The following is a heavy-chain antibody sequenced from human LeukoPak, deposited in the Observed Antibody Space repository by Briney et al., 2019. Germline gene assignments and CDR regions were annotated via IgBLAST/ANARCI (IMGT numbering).Heavy chain of an antibody. CDR1: GYTFTSYG. Sequence: ASVKVSCKASGYTFTSYGISWVRQAPGQGLEWMGWISAYNGNTNYAQKLQGRVTMTTDTSTSTAYMELRSLRSDDTAVYYCARGTGAPDFDYYGSGSLVGDAFDIWGQGTMVTVSS. CDR2: ISAYNGNT. J-gene: IGHJ3*02. V-gene: IGHV1-18*01. D-gene: IGHD3-10*01. CDR3: ARGTGAPDFDYYGSGSLVGDAFDI.